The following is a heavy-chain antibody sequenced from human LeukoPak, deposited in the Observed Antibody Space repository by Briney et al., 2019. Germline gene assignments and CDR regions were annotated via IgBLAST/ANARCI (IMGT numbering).Heavy chain of an antibody. Sequence: SETLSLTCTVSGVSISSYYWSWIRQPPGKGLEWIGDIYTSGSTNYNPSLKSRVTISVDTSKNQFSLKLSSVTAADTAVYYCARHVVPHNWFDPWGQGTLVTVSS. CDR2: IYTSGST. J-gene: IGHJ5*02. CDR3: ARHVVPHNWFDP. V-gene: IGHV4-4*09. CDR1: GVSISSYY. D-gene: IGHD3-10*02.